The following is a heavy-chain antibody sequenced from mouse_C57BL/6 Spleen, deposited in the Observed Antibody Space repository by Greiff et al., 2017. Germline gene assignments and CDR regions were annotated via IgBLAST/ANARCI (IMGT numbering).Heavy chain of an antibody. Sequence: QVQLQQPGAELVRPGTSVKLSCKASGYTFTSYWMHWVKQRPGQGLEWIGVIDPSDSYTNYNQKFKGKATLTVDTSSSTAYMQLSSLTSEDSAVYYCAGVLGFDYWGQGTTLTVSS. CDR1: GYTFTSYW. CDR2: IDPSDSYT. CDR3: AGVLGFDY. J-gene: IGHJ2*01. V-gene: IGHV1-59*01.